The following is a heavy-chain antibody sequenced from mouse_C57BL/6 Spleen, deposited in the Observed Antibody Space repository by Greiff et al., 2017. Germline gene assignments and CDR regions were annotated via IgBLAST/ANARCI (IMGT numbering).Heavy chain of an antibody. D-gene: IGHD1-1*01. Sequence: VQLQQPGAELVKPGASVKLSCKASGYTFTSYWMQWVKQRPGQGLEWIGEIDPTDSYTNYNQKFKGKATLPVDPSSSTAYMQLSSLTSEDSAVYYCARAFITTVVAGGYWGQGTTLTVSS. CDR2: IDPTDSYT. V-gene: IGHV1-50*01. J-gene: IGHJ2*01. CDR3: ARAFITTVVAGGY. CDR1: GYTFTSYW.